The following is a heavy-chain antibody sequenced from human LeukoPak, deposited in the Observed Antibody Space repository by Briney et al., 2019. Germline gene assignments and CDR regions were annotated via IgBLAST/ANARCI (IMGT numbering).Heavy chain of an antibody. D-gene: IGHD6-13*01. CDR2: IYPGDSDT. J-gene: IGHJ4*02. CDR1: GYSFTSYW. Sequence: ESLKISCKGSGYSFTSYWIGWGRPMPGKGLEWMGIIYPGDSDTRYSPSFQGQVTISADKSISTAYLQWSSLKASDTAMYYCARLQSSSWTFDYWGQGTLVTVSS. V-gene: IGHV5-51*01. CDR3: ARLQSSSWTFDY.